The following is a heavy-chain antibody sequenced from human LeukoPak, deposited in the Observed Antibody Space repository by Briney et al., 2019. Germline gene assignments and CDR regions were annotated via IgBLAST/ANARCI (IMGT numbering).Heavy chain of an antibody. CDR3: AREKGIVGATSYYYYMDV. Sequence: PGGSLRLSCAASGFTVSINYMSCVRQAPGKGLGWVSVIYSGGSTYYADSVKGRLNISRDNSKNTLYIQMNSLRAEDTAVYYCAREKGIVGATSYYYYMDVWGKGTTVTVSS. V-gene: IGHV3-53*01. D-gene: IGHD1-26*01. J-gene: IGHJ6*03. CDR2: IYSGGST. CDR1: GFTVSINY.